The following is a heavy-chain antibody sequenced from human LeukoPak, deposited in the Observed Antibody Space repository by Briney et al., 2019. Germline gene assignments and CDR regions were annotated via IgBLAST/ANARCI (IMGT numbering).Heavy chain of an antibody. CDR1: GGSISSRSYS. D-gene: IGHD2-8*01. V-gene: IGHV4-39*07. CDR2: MYYTGNT. CDR3: AKGYTNGVNQEVWLDP. J-gene: IGHJ5*02. Sequence: TSETLSLTCTVSGGSISSRSYSWGWIRQPPGKGLEWIGSMYYTGNTDYNPSLKSRLTMSVDTSKNQFSLKLSSVTAADTAVYFCAKGYTNGVNQEVWLDPWGQGTLVTVSS.